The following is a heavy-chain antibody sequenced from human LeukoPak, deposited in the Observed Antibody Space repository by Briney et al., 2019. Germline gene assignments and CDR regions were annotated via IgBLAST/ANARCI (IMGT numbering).Heavy chain of an antibody. CDR1: GLTVSKNY. CDR3: ARDFYVYGDYNGLHY. J-gene: IGHJ4*02. V-gene: IGHV3-53*01. CDR2: IYSGGST. Sequence: PGGSLRLSCAASGLTVSKNYMSWVRQAPGKGLESVSVIYSGGSTYYADSVRGRFTISRDNSKNTLYLQMNNLRAEDTALYYCARDFYVYGDYNGLHYWGQGTLVTVSS. D-gene: IGHD4-17*01.